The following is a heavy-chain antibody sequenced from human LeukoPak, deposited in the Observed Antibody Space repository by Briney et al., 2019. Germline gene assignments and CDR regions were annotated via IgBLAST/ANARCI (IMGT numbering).Heavy chain of an antibody. J-gene: IGHJ6*02. CDR1: GFTFSDSW. V-gene: IGHV3-7*01. CDR2: MNQDGSAK. CDR3: ATYTHWVAGDV. D-gene: IGHD3-16*01. Sequence: GGSLRLSCAASGFTFSDSWMSWVRRAPGKGLEWVANMNQDGSAKGYVDSVKGRFTISRDNARNSLYLQMSSLRPEDTAVYYCATYTHWVAGDVWGQGTTVTVSS.